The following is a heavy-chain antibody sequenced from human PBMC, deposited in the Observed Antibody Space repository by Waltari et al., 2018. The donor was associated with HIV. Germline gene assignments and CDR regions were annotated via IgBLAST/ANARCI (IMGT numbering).Heavy chain of an antibody. V-gene: IGHV1-24*01. CDR2: FDPQQGET. D-gene: IGHD3-10*01. Sequence: QVQLVQSGAEVKKPGASVKVSCKVSDYTFTALTIQWVRQAPGKGLEWMGSFDPQQGETIYAEEFQGRVSMTGDTSANTASMELRSLRSGDTAVYYCATDAGDLRFGAFDVWGQGTVVTVSS. J-gene: IGHJ3*01. CDR1: DYTFTALT. CDR3: ATDAGDLRFGAFDV.